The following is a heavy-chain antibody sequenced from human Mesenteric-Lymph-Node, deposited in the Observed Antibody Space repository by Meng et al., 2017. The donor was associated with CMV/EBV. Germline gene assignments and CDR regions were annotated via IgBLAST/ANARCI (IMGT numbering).Heavy chain of an antibody. Sequence: LRLSCTVSGGSISSGDYYWSWIRQPPGKGLEWIGYIYYSGSTHYNPSLKSRVTISVDTSKNQFSLELSSVTAADTAVYYCTREVCSSTTCYDSLGGYFDLWGRGTLVTVSS. V-gene: IGHV4-30-4*08. D-gene: IGHD2-2*01. J-gene: IGHJ2*01. CDR2: IYYSGST. CDR1: GGSISSGDYY. CDR3: TREVCSSTTCYDSLGGYFDL.